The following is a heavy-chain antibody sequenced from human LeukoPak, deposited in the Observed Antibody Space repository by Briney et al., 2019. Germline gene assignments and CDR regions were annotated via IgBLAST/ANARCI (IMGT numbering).Heavy chain of an antibody. V-gene: IGHV3-53*01. D-gene: IGHD3-10*01. CDR2: LYSGGST. J-gene: IGHJ4*02. Sequence: GGSLRLSCAVSGFIVSTNYMIWVSQAPGKGLEWVSVLYSGGSTYYADSVKGRFTISRDNSKNALYLQINSLTAEDTAVYYCARYYYASGSFDYWGQGTLVTVSS. CDR3: ARYYYASGSFDY. CDR1: GFIVSTNY.